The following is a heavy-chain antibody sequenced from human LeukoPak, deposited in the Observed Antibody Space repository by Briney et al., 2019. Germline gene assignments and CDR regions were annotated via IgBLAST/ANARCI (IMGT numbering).Heavy chain of an antibody. V-gene: IGHV4-38-2*02. CDR3: ARVWVGYVAAPGY. D-gene: IGHD6-13*01. J-gene: IGHJ4*02. Sequence: PSETLSLTCIVSNFSISSGYYWGWIRQPPEEGLEWIGSSDHSGNSYYTPYLKSRVTISVDTSKNHLSLKLSSVTAADTAVYYCARVWVGYVAAPGYWGQGTLVTVSS. CDR2: SDHSGNS. CDR1: NFSISSGYY.